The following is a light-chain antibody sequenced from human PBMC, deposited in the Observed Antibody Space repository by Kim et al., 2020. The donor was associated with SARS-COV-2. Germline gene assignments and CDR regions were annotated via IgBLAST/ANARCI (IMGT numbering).Light chain of an antibody. J-gene: IGLJ3*02. CDR1: SGHSGYI. CDR2: LEGSGSY. Sequence: QPVLTQSSSASASLGSSVKLTCTLNSGHSGYIIAWHQQQPRKAPRYLMKLEGSGSYNKGSGVPDRFSGSSSGADRYLTISNLQSEDEADYYCETWDSNTRVFGGGTQLTVL. V-gene: IGLV4-60*03. CDR3: ETWDSNTRV.